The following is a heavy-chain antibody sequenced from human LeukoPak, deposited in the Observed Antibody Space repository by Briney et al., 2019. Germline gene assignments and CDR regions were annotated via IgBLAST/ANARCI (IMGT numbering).Heavy chain of an antibody. V-gene: IGHV4-30-4*08. J-gene: IGHJ6*02. CDR1: GGSISSGSYY. CDR2: IYYSGST. CDR3: ASSYYYDSSGYYYYYYGVDV. Sequence: SQTLSLTCTVSGGSISSGSYYWSWIRQPPGKGLEWIGYIYYSGSTYYNPSLKSRVTISVDTSKNQLSLKLSSVTAADTAVYYCASSYYYDSSGYYYYYYGVDVWGQGTTVTVSS. D-gene: IGHD3-22*01.